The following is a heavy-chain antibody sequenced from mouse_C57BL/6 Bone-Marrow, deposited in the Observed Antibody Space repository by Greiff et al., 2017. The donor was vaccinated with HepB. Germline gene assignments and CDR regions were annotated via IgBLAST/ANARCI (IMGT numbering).Heavy chain of an antibody. CDR2: IHPNSGST. J-gene: IGHJ3*01. CDR1: GYTFTSYW. D-gene: IGHD2-4*01. CDR3: ARERYYDYDWFAY. V-gene: IGHV1-64*01. Sequence: QVQLQQPGAELVKPGASVKLSCKASGYTFTSYWMHWVKQRPGQGLEWIGMIHPNSGSTNYNEKFKSKATLTVDKSSSTAYMQLSSLTSEDSAVYYCARERYYDYDWFAYWGQGTLVTVSA.